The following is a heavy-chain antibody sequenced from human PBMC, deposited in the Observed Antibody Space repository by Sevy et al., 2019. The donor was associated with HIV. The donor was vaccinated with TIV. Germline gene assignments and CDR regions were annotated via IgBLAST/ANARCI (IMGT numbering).Heavy chain of an antibody. V-gene: IGHV3-30*18. CDR1: GFTFSSYG. CDR2: ISYDGSNK. J-gene: IGHJ4*02. Sequence: GGSLRLSCAASGFTFSSYGMHWVRQAPGKGLEWVAVISYDGSNKYYADSVKGRFTISRDNSKNTLYLQMNSLRAEDTAVYYCAKGILYWGQGTLVTVSS. CDR3: AKGILY.